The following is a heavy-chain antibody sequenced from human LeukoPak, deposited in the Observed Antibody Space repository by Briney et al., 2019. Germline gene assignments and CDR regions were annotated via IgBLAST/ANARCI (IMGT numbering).Heavy chain of an antibody. CDR3: ARLFCSSTSCYYYYYYYGMDV. Sequence: PSETLSLTCTVSGGSISSGGYYWSWIRQPPGKGLEWIGSIYYSGSTYYNPSLKSRATISVDTSKNQFSLKLSSVTAADTAVYYCARLFCSSTSCYYYYYYYGMDVWGQGTTVTVSS. D-gene: IGHD2-2*01. CDR1: GGSISSGGYY. V-gene: IGHV4-39*01. J-gene: IGHJ6*02. CDR2: IYYSGST.